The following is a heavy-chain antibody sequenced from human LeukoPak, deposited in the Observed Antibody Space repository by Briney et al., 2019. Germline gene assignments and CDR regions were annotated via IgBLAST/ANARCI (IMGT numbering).Heavy chain of an antibody. CDR1: GGSFSGYY. Sequence: SETLSLTCAVYGGSFSGYYWSWIRQPPGKGLEWIGEINHSGSTNYNPSLKSRVTMSVDTSKNQFSLKLSSVTAADTAVYYCAIFSWASYVLTDYWGQGTLVTVSS. V-gene: IGHV4-34*01. CDR3: AIFSWASYVLTDY. J-gene: IGHJ4*02. D-gene: IGHD3-16*01. CDR2: INHSGST.